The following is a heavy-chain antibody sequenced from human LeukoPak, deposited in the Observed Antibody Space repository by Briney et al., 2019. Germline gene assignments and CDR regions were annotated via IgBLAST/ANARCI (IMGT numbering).Heavy chain of an antibody. D-gene: IGHD2-2*01. Sequence: ASVKVSCKASGYTFTSYGISWVRQAPGKGLEWMGRVDPEDGETIYAEKFQGRVTITADTSTDTAYMELSSLRSEDTAVYYCVPDIVVVPAAHGAFDIWGQGTMVTVSS. CDR1: GYTFTSYG. V-gene: IGHV1-69-2*01. CDR2: VDPEDGET. CDR3: VPDIVVVPAAHGAFDI. J-gene: IGHJ3*02.